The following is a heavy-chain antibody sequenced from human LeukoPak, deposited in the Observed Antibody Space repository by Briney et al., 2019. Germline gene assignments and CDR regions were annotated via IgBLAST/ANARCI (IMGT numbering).Heavy chain of an antibody. Sequence: PGGSLRLSCAASGFTFDDYAMHWVRQAPGKGLEWVSGISWNSGSIGYADSVKGRFTISRDNAKNSLYLQMNSLRAEDMAFYYWAKGRGGGGSYGGGEFDYWGQGTLVTVSS. CDR3: AKGRGGGGSYGGGEFDY. J-gene: IGHJ4*02. V-gene: IGHV3-9*03. D-gene: IGHD3-16*01. CDR2: ISWNSGSI. CDR1: GFTFDDYA.